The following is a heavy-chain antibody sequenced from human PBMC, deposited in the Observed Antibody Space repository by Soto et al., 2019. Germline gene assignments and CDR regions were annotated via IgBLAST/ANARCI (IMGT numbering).Heavy chain of an antibody. CDR2: ISGSGGST. Sequence: GGSLRLSCAASGFTFSSYAMIWVRQAPGKGLEWVSAISGSGGSTYYADSVKGRFTISRDNAKNTLYLQMNSLRAEDTAVYYCARGSNHMDVWGQGTTVTVSS. J-gene: IGHJ6*02. CDR1: GFTFSSYA. V-gene: IGHV3-23*01. CDR3: ARGSNHMDV.